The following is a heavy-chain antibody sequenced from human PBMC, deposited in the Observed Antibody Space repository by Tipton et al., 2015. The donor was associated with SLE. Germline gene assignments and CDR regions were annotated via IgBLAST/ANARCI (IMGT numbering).Heavy chain of an antibody. CDR2: INHSGST. CDR3: ATTGGY. D-gene: IGHD4-17*01. Sequence: GLVKPSETLSLTCAVYGGSFSDYSWSWIRQPPGKGLEWIGEINHSGSTNYNPSLKSRVTISVDTSKNQFSLKLSSVTAADTAVYYCATTGGYWGQGTLVTVSS. V-gene: IGHV4-34*01. CDR1: GGSFSDYS. J-gene: IGHJ4*02.